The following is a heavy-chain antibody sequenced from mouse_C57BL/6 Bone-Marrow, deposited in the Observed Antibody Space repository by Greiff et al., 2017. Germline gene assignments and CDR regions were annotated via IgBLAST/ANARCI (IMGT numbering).Heavy chain of an antibody. Sequence: QVQLKESGAELMKPGASVKLSCKATGYTFTGSWIEWVKQRPGHGLEWIGEILPGSGSNTSNEKFKGKDTFTAYTSSNTAYMQHSSLTTDDSVIYYCARQGYYGYYAYYAMDYGGQGTSVTVAS. V-gene: IGHV1-9*01. CDR2: ILPGSGSN. CDR1: GYTFTGSW. D-gene: IGHD2-3*01. CDR3: ARQGYYGYYAYYAMDY. J-gene: IGHJ4*01.